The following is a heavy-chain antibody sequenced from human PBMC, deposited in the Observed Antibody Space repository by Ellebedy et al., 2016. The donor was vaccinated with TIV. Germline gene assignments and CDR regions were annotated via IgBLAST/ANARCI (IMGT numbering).Heavy chain of an antibody. CDR1: GGSFSGYY. J-gene: IGHJ4*02. Sequence: GSLRLSXAVYGGSFSGYYWSWIRQPPGKGLEWIGEINHSGSTNYNPSLKSRVTISVDTSRNQFSLKLSSVTAADTAVYYCARGPGVYSSSSDYWGQGTLVTVSS. CDR2: INHSGST. D-gene: IGHD6-6*01. V-gene: IGHV4-34*01. CDR3: ARGPGVYSSSSDY.